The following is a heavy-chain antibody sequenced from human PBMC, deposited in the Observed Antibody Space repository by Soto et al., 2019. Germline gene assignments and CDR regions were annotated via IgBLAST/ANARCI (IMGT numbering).Heavy chain of an antibody. CDR1: GFTFRNFV. CDR3: AQDRGWGVVSPSHHY. D-gene: IGHD2-21*01. J-gene: IGHJ4*02. CDR2: IRATGGQT. V-gene: IGHV3-23*01. Sequence: EVQLLESGGAMVQPGGSLRLSCAASGFTFRNFVMSWVRQAPGKGLEWVSAIRATGGQTFYADSVKGRFTISRDNSKNMLYLQINSLRDEDTALYFCAQDRGWGVVSPSHHYWGQGTLVTVSS.